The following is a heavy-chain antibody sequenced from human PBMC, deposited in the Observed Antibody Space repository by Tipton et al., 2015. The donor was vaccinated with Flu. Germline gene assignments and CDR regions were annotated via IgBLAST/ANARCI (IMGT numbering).Heavy chain of an antibody. Sequence: SLRLSCAASGFTFSSYGMHWVRQVPGKGLEWVAVISYDGSNKYYADSVKGRFTISRDNSKNTLYLQMSSLTAEDTAVYFCAKSDASGGYFFSGIDVWGQGTTVTVSS. V-gene: IGHV3-30*18. CDR2: ISYDGSNK. J-gene: IGHJ6*02. CDR1: GFTFSSYG. D-gene: IGHD1-26*01. CDR3: AKSDASGGYFFSGIDV.